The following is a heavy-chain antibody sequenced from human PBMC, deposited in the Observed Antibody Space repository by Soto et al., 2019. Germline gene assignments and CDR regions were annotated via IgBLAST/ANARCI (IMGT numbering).Heavy chain of an antibody. J-gene: IGHJ4*02. CDR3: ARLSGYYPDYFDY. CDR1: GFTFSSYA. Sequence: PGGSLRLSCAASGFTFSSYAMSWVRQAPGKGLEWVSAISGSGGSTYYADSVKGRFTISRDNSKNTLYLQMNSLRAEDTAVYYCARLSGYYPDYFDYWGQGTLVTVSS. CDR2: ISGSGGST. V-gene: IGHV3-23*01. D-gene: IGHD3-22*01.